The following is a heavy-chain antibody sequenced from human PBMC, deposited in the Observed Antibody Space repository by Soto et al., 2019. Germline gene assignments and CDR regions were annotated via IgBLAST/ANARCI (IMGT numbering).Heavy chain of an antibody. CDR3: ARGSVTTDYMDV. CDR2: INPNSGGT. D-gene: IGHD2-21*02. J-gene: IGHJ6*03. CDR1: GYTFTGYY. V-gene: IGHV1-2*04. Sequence: ASVQVSCKASGYTFTGYYMHWVRQAPGQGLEWKGWINPNSGGTNYAQKFQGWVTMTRDTSISTAYMELSRLRSDDTAVYYCARGSVTTDYMDVWGKGTTVTVSS.